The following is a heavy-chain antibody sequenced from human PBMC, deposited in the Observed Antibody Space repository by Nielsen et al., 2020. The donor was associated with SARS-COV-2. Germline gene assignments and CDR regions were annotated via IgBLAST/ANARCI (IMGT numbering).Heavy chain of an antibody. J-gene: IGHJ4*02. CDR3: ANINPDTYYFDY. CDR2: IYHSGST. V-gene: IGHV4-4*02. CDR1: GGSISSSNW. Sequence: SETLSLTCAVSGGSISSSNWWSWARQPPGKGLEWIGEIYHSGSTNYNPSLKSRVTISVDKSKNQFSLKLSSVTAADTAVYYCANINPDTYYFDYWGQGTLVTVSS.